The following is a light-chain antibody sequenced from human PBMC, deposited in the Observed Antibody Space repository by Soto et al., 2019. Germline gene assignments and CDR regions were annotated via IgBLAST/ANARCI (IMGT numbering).Light chain of an antibody. CDR2: GAS. J-gene: IGKJ4*01. CDR3: QEYNNWPPVT. V-gene: IGKV3-15*01. CDR1: QSVSSN. Sequence: EIVMTQSPATLSVSPGERATLSCRASQSVSSNLAWYQQKPGQAPRLLIYGASTRATGIPARFSGSGSGTECTLTISSMQSEDFAVYYCQEYNNWPPVTFGGGTKVEIK.